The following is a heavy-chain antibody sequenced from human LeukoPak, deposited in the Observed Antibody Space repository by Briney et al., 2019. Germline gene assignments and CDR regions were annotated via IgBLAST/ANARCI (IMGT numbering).Heavy chain of an antibody. CDR2: IYHSGST. V-gene: IGHV4-30-2*01. J-gene: IGHJ3*02. Sequence: NTSETLSLTCTVSGGSISSGGYYWSWIRQPPGKGLEWIGYIYHSGSTYYNPSLKSRVTISVDRSKNQFSLKLSSVTAADTAVYYCARVRRGHHTVTWDAFDIWGQGTMVTVSS. CDR3: ARVRRGHHTVTWDAFDI. D-gene: IGHD4-11*01. CDR1: GGSISSGGYY.